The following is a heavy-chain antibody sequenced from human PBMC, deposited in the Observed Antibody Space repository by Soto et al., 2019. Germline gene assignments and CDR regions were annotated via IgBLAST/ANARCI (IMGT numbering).Heavy chain of an antibody. D-gene: IGHD2-2*01. CDR1: GGSISSGGYY. V-gene: IGHV4-31*03. Sequence: LSLTCTVSGGSISSGGYYWSWIRQHPGKGLEWIGYIYYSGSTYYNPSLKSRVTISVDTSKNQFSLKLSSVTAADTAVYYCARYVVVPAATISRFDPWGQGTLVTVSS. J-gene: IGHJ5*02. CDR2: IYYSGST. CDR3: ARYVVVPAATISRFDP.